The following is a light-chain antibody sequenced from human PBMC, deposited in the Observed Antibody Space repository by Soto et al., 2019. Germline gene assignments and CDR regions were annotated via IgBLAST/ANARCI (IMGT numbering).Light chain of an antibody. Sequence: SYELTQPPSVSVAPGQTARITCGGNNIGSKSVHWYQQKPGQAPVLVVYDDSDRPSGIPERFSGSNSWNTATLTISRVEAGDEADDYCQVWDSSSDHLYVFGTGTKLTVL. CDR1: NIGSKS. CDR2: DDS. CDR3: QVWDSSSDHLYV. V-gene: IGLV3-21*02. J-gene: IGLJ1*01.